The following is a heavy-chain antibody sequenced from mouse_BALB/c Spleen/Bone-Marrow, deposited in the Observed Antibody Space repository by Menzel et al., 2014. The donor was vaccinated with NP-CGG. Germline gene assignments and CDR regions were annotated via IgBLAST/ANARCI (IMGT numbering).Heavy chain of an antibody. Sequence: VKMEEAEAELARPGASVKMSCKASGYTFTSYTMHWVKQRPGQGLEWLGYIVPRNGYTDYNQKLKDKATLTADKSSTTAYMQLSSLTSEDSAVYYCTREYIITADFDYWGQGTTLTVSS. CDR3: TREYIITADFDY. V-gene: IGHV1-4*02. CDR2: IVPRNGYT. D-gene: IGHD1-1*01. J-gene: IGHJ2*01. CDR1: GYTFTSYT.